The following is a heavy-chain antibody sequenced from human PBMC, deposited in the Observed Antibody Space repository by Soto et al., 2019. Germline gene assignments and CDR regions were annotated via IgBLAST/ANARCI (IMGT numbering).Heavy chain of an antibody. CDR3: VKTRGGYSYGYYGMDV. V-gene: IGHV1-69*13. CDR2: IIPIFGTA. Sequence: ASVKVSCKASGGTFSSYAISWVRQAPGQGLEWMGGIIPIFGTANYAQKFQGRVTITADESTSTAYMELNSLRVEDTAVYYCVKTRGGYSYGYYGMDVWGQGTTVTVSS. CDR1: GGTFSSYA. J-gene: IGHJ6*02. D-gene: IGHD5-18*01.